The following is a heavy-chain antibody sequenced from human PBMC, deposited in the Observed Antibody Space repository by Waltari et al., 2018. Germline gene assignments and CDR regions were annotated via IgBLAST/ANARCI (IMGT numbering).Heavy chain of an antibody. D-gene: IGHD4-4*01. J-gene: IGHJ4*02. CDR2: RKGDGRQK. CDR1: GFTFRSYW. Sequence: EVHLVESGGGLVQPGGSLSLCCADSGFTFRSYWMTWVRQSPGKRRWRLANRKGDGRQKNYVDSVQGRFTISRDTANNSLYLQRNSLRAEDTAVYYCARDPHYSNFDYWGQGTLVTVSS. V-gene: IGHV3-7*01. CDR3: ARDPHYSNFDY.